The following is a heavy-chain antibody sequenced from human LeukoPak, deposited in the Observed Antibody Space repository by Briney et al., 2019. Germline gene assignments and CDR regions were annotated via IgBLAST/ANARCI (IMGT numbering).Heavy chain of an antibody. Sequence: SETLSLTCAVYGGSFSGYYWSWLRQPPGKGQEWLGEINHSGSTNYNPSLKSRVTISLDTSNNQFSMKLSSVTAADTAVYYCARLGRRYSGYDKYYYYYMDVWGKATTVTISS. CDR2: INHSGST. CDR3: ARLGRRYSGYDKYYYYYMDV. V-gene: IGHV4-34*01. J-gene: IGHJ6*03. D-gene: IGHD5-12*01. CDR1: GGSFSGYY.